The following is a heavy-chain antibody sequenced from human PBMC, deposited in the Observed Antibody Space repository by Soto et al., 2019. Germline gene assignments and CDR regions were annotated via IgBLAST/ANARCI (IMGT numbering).Heavy chain of an antibody. J-gene: IGHJ3*02. Sequence: QVQLVQSGAEVKKPGASVKVSCKASGYTFTSYDINWVRQATGQGLEWMGWMNPNSGNTGYAQKFQGRVTMTRNTSISTAYMELSSLRSEDTAVYYCARGKSYYDSSGYYYERGRAFDIWGQGTMVTVSS. CDR1: GYTFTSYD. CDR3: ARGKSYYDSSGYYYERGRAFDI. V-gene: IGHV1-8*01. CDR2: MNPNSGNT. D-gene: IGHD3-22*01.